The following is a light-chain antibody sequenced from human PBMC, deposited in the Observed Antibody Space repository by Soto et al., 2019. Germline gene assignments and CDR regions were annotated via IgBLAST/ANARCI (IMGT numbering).Light chain of an antibody. V-gene: IGKV3-20*01. Sequence: EIVLTQSPGTLSLTPGERATLSCRAIQNVSSSFLACYQQKPGQAPRHLIYGAYNRPICTPDRVSGSGSGTDFTLTINRLQPEDFAVYYCHHYGTSPPFPFGPGTKVDIK. CDR2: GAY. CDR1: QNVSSSF. J-gene: IGKJ3*01. CDR3: HHYGTSPPFP.